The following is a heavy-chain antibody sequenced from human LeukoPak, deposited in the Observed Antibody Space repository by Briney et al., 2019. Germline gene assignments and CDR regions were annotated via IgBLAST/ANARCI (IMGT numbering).Heavy chain of an antibody. V-gene: IGHV1-18*01. CDR3: ARSGYSNYVLGAFDI. J-gene: IGHJ3*02. CDR2: ISAYNGNT. CDR1: GYTFTSYG. Sequence: ASVKVSCKASGYTFTSYGISWVRQAPGQGLEWMGWISAYNGNTNYAQKLQGRVTMTTDTSTSTAYMELSSLRSEDTAVYYCARSGYSNYVLGAFDIWGQGTMVTVSS. D-gene: IGHD4-11*01.